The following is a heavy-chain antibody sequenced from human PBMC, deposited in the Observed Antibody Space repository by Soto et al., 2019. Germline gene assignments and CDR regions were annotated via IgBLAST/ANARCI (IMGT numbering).Heavy chain of an antibody. V-gene: IGHV3-11*01. CDR1: GFTFSDYY. CDR3: ATYHSSSWPAHWTSSTYYFDY. Sequence: GGSLRLSCAASGFTFSDYYMSWIRQAPGKGLEWVSYISSSGSTIYYADSVKGRFTISRDNAKNSLYLQMNSLRAEDTTVYYCATYHSSSWPAHWTSSTYYFDYWGQGTLVTVSS. J-gene: IGHJ4*02. CDR2: ISSSGSTI. D-gene: IGHD6-13*01.